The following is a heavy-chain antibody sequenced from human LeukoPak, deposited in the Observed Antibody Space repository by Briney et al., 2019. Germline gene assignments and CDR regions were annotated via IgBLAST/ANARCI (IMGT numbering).Heavy chain of an antibody. Sequence: ASVKVSCKASGYTFTSYAMHWVRQAPGQRLEWMGWINADNGNTKYSQKFQGRVTITRDTSASTAYMELSSLRSEDTAFYYCARGRTTYSTVSALIPDFWGQGTLVTVSS. CDR3: ARGRTTYSTVSALIPDF. CDR2: INADNGNT. V-gene: IGHV1-3*01. J-gene: IGHJ4*02. CDR1: GYTFTSYA. D-gene: IGHD1-1*01.